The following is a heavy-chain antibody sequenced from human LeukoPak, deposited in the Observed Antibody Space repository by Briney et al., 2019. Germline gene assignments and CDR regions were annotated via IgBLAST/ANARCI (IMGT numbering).Heavy chain of an antibody. CDR2: VNWNGGST. CDR3: ARIPAGIVTYYFDY. Sequence: GGSLRLSCAASGFTFYDYGMSWGRHAPGKGLGWGSGVNWNGGSTGYADSVKGRFTISRDNAKNSLYLQMNSLRAEDTALYHCARIPAGIVTYYFDYWGQGTLVTVSS. CDR1: GFTFYDYG. V-gene: IGHV3-20*01. J-gene: IGHJ4*02. D-gene: IGHD6-13*01.